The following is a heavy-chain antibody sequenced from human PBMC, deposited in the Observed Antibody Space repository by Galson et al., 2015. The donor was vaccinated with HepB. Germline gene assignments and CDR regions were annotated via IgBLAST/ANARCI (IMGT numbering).Heavy chain of an antibody. CDR1: GGSISSSSYY. Sequence: LSLTCTVSGGSISSSSYYWGWIRQPPGKGLEWIGSIYYSGSTYYNPSLKSRVTISVDTSKNQFSLKLSSVTAADTAVYYCAREGYCSSTSCSDDAFDIWGQGTMVTVSS. J-gene: IGHJ3*02. CDR2: IYYSGST. D-gene: IGHD2-2*01. CDR3: AREGYCSSTSCSDDAFDI. V-gene: IGHV4-39*07.